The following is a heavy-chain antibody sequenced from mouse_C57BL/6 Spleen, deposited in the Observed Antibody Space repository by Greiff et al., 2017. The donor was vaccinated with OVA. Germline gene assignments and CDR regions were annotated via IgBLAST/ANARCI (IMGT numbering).Heavy chain of an antibody. D-gene: IGHD1-1*01. CDR3: AKTPYGSSYDYYAMDY. CDR1: GFSLTSYG. CDR2: LWSGGST. J-gene: IGHJ4*01. V-gene: IGHV2-5*01. Sequence: VQLQQSGPGLVQPSQSLSITCTVSGFSLTSYGVHWVRQSPGKGLEWLGVLWSGGSTDYNAAFMSSLSISKDNSNSQVFFKMNSLQADDTAIYYCAKTPYGSSYDYYAMDYWGQGTSVTVSS.